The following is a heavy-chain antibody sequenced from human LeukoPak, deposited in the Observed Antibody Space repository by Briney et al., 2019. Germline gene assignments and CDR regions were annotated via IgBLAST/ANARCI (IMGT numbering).Heavy chain of an antibody. CDR3: ARFGVDYDMDV. CDR1: GGSISGHY. Sequence: SETLSLTCSVSGGSISGHYWTWIRQPPGKGVEGIGQIHYTGKPDYNPSLKSRITISVDTSKNQVSLQVSSVTAADSAIYYCARFGVDYDMDVWGHGTTVTVFS. D-gene: IGHD3-16*01. V-gene: IGHV4-59*11. CDR2: IHYTGKP. J-gene: IGHJ6*02.